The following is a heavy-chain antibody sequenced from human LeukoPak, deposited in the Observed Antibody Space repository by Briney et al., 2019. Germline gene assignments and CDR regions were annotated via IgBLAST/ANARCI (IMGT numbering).Heavy chain of an antibody. J-gene: IGHJ4*02. V-gene: IGHV3-7*03. CDR2: INQDGSQK. CDR1: AFIFSGHW. CDR3: AGNHY. Sequence: GGSLRLSCEGSAFIFSGHWMNWVRQTPGKGLEWVANINQDGSQKYYVDSVKGRFTISRDNAKNSLYLQINSLRADDTAVYYCAGNHYWGQGTLVTVSS.